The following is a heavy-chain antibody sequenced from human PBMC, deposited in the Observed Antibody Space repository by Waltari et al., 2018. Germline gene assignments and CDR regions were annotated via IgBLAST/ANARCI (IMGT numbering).Heavy chain of an antibody. CDR3: ARDPPYGLYYYGMDV. V-gene: IGHV3-53*01. Sequence: EVQLVESGGGLIQPGGSLRLSCAASGFTVSSHYMSWVRPAPGKGLDWVSVIYSGGSTYYADSVKGRFTISRDNSKNTLYLQMNSLRAEDTAVYYCARDPPYGLYYYGMDVWGQGTTVTVSS. CDR1: GFTVSSHY. CDR2: IYSGGST. J-gene: IGHJ6*02. D-gene: IGHD2-8*01.